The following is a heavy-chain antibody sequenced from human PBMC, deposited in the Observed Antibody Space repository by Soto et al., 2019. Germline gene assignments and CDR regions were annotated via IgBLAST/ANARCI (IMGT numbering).Heavy chain of an antibody. CDR2: INYSGST. CDR3: ARSDSSSWYPVVDF. V-gene: IGHV4-31*03. J-gene: IGHJ4*01. CDR1: GGSISSVYYC. D-gene: IGHD6-13*01. Sequence: PSETLSLTCTVSGGSISSVYYCWSWLRQHPGKGLERIGYINYSGSTYYNPSLKSRVTISVDTSKNPSPLKLSSVTAADTAVYYCARSDSSSWYPVVDFWGQGTLVTVSS.